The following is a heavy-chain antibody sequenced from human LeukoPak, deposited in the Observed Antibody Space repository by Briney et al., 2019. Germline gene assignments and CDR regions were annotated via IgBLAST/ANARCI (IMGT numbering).Heavy chain of an antibody. CDR2: IYTSGST. Sequence: PSQTMSLTSTVYGGSISSGSYYWSWIRQPAGKGLEWFGRIYTSGSTNYNPSLKSRVTISVDTSKNQFSLKQSSVTAADTAVYYCAREGEYYYDSSGYYGYFDLWGRGTLVTVSS. V-gene: IGHV4-61*02. J-gene: IGHJ2*01. D-gene: IGHD3-22*01. CDR1: GGSISSGSYY. CDR3: AREGEYYYDSSGYYGYFDL.